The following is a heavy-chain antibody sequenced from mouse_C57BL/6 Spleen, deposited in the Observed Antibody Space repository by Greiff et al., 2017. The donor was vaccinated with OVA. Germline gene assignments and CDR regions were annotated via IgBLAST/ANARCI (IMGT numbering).Heavy chain of an antibody. CDR2: IYPGSGNT. Sequence: QVQLQQSGAELVRPGASVKLSCKASGYTFTDYYINWVKQRPGQGLEWIARIYPGSGNTYYNEKFKGKATLTAEKSSSTAYMQLSSLTSEDSAVYFCARQVHGNYYDYDVDYAMDYWGQGTSVTVSS. V-gene: IGHV1-76*01. D-gene: IGHD2-4*01. CDR3: ARQVHGNYYDYDVDYAMDY. CDR1: GYTFTDYY. J-gene: IGHJ4*01.